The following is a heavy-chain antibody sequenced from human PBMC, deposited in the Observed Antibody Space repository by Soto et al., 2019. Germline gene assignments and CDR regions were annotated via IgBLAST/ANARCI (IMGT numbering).Heavy chain of an antibody. CDR2: ISSSSSTI. CDR3: AREYCSSTSCYEIFGYYYYGMDV. V-gene: IGHV3-48*02. D-gene: IGHD2-2*01. Sequence: GGSLRLSCAASGFTFSSYSMNWVRQAPGKGLEWVSYISSSSSTIYYADSVKGRFTISRDNAKNSLYLQMNSLRDEDTAVYYCAREYCSSTSCYEIFGYYYYGMDVWGQGTTVTVSS. J-gene: IGHJ6*02. CDR1: GFTFSSYS.